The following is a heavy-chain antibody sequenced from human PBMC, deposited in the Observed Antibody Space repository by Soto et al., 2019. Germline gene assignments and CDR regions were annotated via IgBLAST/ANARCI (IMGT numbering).Heavy chain of an antibody. V-gene: IGHV3-74*01. D-gene: IGHD3-10*01. J-gene: IGHJ5*02. CDR2: IKSDGSVT. CDR1: GFTISTYS. CDR3: ARNPDRGRSWFDP. Sequence: SVGSLSLSCAASGFTISTYSMHWIRQTPGKWVVWVSRIKSDGSVTNYVDSVEGRFTISRDNANSTVCLQMNNLRAEDTAMYYCARNPDRGRSWFDPWGQGTMVTVSS.